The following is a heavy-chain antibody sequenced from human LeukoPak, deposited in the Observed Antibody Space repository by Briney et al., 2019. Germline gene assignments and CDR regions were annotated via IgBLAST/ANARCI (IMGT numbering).Heavy chain of an antibody. CDR1: GVTFSTYG. CDR2: TWYDGTNR. V-gene: IGHV3-33*01. D-gene: IGHD1-1*01. Sequence: PGRSLRLSCAASGVTFSTYGMHWVRQAPGRGLEWVAGTWYDGTNRNYEDSVKGRFTISRDNPKNTLHLQMNSLRAEDTAVYYCATVRGMTTALVDYWGQGTLVTVSS. CDR3: ATVRGMTTALVDY. J-gene: IGHJ4*02.